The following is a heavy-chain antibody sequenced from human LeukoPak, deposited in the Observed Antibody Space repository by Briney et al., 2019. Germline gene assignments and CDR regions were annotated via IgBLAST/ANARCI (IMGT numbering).Heavy chain of an antibody. Sequence: SETLSLTCAVYGGSFSGYYWSWIRQPPGKGLEWIGEINHSGSTNYNPSLKSRVTISVDTSKNQFSLKLSSVTAADTAVYYCAHSSGGPRGNWFDPWGQGTLVTVSS. D-gene: IGHD6-19*01. CDR1: GGSFSGYY. CDR2: INHSGST. J-gene: IGHJ5*02. V-gene: IGHV4-34*01. CDR3: AHSSGGPRGNWFDP.